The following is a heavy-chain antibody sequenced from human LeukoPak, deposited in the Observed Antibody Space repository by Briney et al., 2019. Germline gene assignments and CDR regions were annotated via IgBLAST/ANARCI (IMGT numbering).Heavy chain of an antibody. Sequence: PSETLSLTCTVSGGSISSSSYYWGWIRQPAGRGLEWIGRIYTSGSTNYNPSLKSRVTMSVDTSKNQFSLKLSSVTAADTAVYYCARDRYYYDSSGYVFDYWGQGTLVTVSS. J-gene: IGHJ4*02. V-gene: IGHV4-61*02. CDR3: ARDRYYYDSSGYVFDY. D-gene: IGHD3-22*01. CDR1: GGSISSSSYY. CDR2: IYTSGST.